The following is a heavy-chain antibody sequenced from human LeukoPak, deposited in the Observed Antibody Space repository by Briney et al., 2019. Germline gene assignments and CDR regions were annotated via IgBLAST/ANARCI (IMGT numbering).Heavy chain of an antibody. CDR1: GGSISSYY. D-gene: IGHD3-22*01. Sequence: SQTLSLTCTVSGGSISSYYWSWIRHPPGKGLDWIGFIYYIGSTNYNPSLKSRVTISVDTSKIQFSLKLSSVTVADKDVYYCARVRANYYYDSSGYDAFDIWGQGTMVTVSS. CDR3: ARVRANYYYDSSGYDAFDI. CDR2: IYYIGST. V-gene: IGHV4-59*01. J-gene: IGHJ3*02.